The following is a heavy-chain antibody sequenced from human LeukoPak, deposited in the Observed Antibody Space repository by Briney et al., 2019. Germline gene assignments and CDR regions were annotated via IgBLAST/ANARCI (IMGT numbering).Heavy chain of an antibody. CDR3: ARQDSSGYYDYYFDY. V-gene: IGHV4-39*01. CDR1: GGSISSSSYY. Sequence: PSETLSLTCTVSGGSISSSSYYWGWIRQPPGKGLEWIGSIYYSGSTYYNPSLKSRVTISVDTSKSQFSLKLSSVTAADTTVYYCARQDSSGYYDYYFDYWGQGTLVTVSS. D-gene: IGHD3-22*01. CDR2: IYYSGST. J-gene: IGHJ4*02.